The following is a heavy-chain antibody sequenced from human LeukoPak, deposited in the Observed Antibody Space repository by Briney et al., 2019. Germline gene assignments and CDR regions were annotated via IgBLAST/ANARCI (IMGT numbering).Heavy chain of an antibody. Sequence: GGSLRLSCEASGFTFSRYWMAWVRQAPGKEPEWVANMRQDGGELYYVDSVKGRFTISRDNARNFLYLQMNSLRAEDTAVYYCANLMTAAAGLDNWTLEETDYWGQGTLVTVSS. CDR2: MRQDGGEL. CDR1: GFTFSRYW. CDR3: ANLMTAAAGLDNWTLEETDY. V-gene: IGHV3-7*01. D-gene: IGHD6-13*01. J-gene: IGHJ4*02.